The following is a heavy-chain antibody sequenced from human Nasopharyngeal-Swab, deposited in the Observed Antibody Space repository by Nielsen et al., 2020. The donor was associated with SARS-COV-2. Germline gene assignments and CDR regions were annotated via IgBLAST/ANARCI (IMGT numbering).Heavy chain of an antibody. CDR2: ISSSGTTT. D-gene: IGHD6-19*01. J-gene: IGHJ6*02. V-gene: IGHV3-48*02. CDR3: ARHWYEGGWCGSAGYYGMDV. CDR1: GFTLSTYS. Sequence: GESLKISCEASGFTLSTYSMNWVRQAPGKGLEWLSYISSSGTTTSYEESVKGRFTISRDNAKNSLYLQMNSLRDEDTAVYYCARHWYEGGWCGSAGYYGMDVWGQGTTVTVSS.